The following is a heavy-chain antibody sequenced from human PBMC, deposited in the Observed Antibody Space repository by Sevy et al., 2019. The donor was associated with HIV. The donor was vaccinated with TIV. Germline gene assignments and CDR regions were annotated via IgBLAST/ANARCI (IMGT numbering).Heavy chain of an antibody. CDR2: IWSDGAYQ. V-gene: IGHV3-33*01. Sequence: GGCLRLSCAATGFTFSNYAMHWVRQAPGKGMEWVAIIWSDGAYQYHGDSVKGRFTISRDNSKNTLYLQMNNVRVEDTAVYYSARGGYYYDNAAYYALDSWGQGTLVTVSS. CDR1: GFTFSNYA. D-gene: IGHD3-22*01. J-gene: IGHJ4*02. CDR3: ARGGYYYDNAAYYALDS.